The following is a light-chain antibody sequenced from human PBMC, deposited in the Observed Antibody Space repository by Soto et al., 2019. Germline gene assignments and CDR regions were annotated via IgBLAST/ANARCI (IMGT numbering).Light chain of an antibody. CDR3: QPYGSSPKT. V-gene: IGKV3-20*01. J-gene: IGKJ2*01. Sequence: EIVLTQSPGTLSLSPGERATLSCRASQSVSSSYLAWYQQKPGQAPRLLIYGASSRATGIPDRFSGSGSGTDFTLTISRLEPEDFAVYYCQPYGSSPKTFGQETKQEI. CDR2: GAS. CDR1: QSVSSSY.